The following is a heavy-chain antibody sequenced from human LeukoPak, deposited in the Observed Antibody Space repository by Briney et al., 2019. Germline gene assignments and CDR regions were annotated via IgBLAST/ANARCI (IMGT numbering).Heavy chain of an antibody. CDR3: ATGLGIAALNWFDP. CDR1: GYTLTELS. Sequence: ASVKVSCKGSGYTLTELSIHWVRQPPGKGLEWMGGFDPEDGETIYAQKFQGRVTMTEDTSTDTAYMELSSLRSEDTAVYYCATGLGIAALNWFDPWGQGTLVTVSS. J-gene: IGHJ5*02. CDR2: FDPEDGET. V-gene: IGHV1-24*01. D-gene: IGHD6-13*01.